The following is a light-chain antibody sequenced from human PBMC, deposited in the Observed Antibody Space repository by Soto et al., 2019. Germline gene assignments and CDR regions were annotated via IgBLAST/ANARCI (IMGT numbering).Light chain of an antibody. CDR1: QSVSSN. Sequence: ESVVARSAAKLSMSRGEGAPLSCRASQSVSSNLAWYQQKPGQAPRLPIYGVYTRAPGIPARFSGSGSGTEFTLTISSLQPEDFATYYCQQCTSYPWTFGQGTKVDI. V-gene: IGKV3D-15*01. J-gene: IGKJ1*01. CDR2: GVY. CDR3: QQCTSYPWT.